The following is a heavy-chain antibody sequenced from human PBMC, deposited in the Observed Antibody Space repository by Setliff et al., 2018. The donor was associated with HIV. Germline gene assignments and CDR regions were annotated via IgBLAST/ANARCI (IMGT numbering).Heavy chain of an antibody. V-gene: IGHV4-34*01. D-gene: IGHD3-10*01. J-gene: IGHJ6*03. CDR2: INHSGNT. Sequence: SETLSLTCVVYGGSFSDYYWSWIRQPPGKGLEWIGEINHSGNTTYNPSLKSRVTMSVDTTKNQFSLKLSSVTAADTAVYYCARHYYGSGSYYNPPPYYYYYMDVWGKGTTVTVSS. CDR3: ARHYYGSGSYYNPPPYYYYYMDV. CDR1: GGSFSDYY.